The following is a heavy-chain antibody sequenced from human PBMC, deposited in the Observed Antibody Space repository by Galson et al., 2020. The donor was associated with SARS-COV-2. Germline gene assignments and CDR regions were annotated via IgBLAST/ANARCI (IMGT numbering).Heavy chain of an antibody. V-gene: IGHV3-30*18. CDR2: ISYEGSNK. D-gene: IGHD3-9*01. Sequence: LTISCAASGFTFRSNALHCVPPAPGTGLEWMAAISYEGSNKYYADSVKRRFTISRDNSKNTLYLQMNSLRAEDTAVYYCAKDIRYYEILTGYARTPFYYYYYGMDVWGQGTTVTVSS. CDR1: GFTFRSNA. CDR3: AKDIRYYEILTGYARTPFYYYYYGMDV. J-gene: IGHJ6*02.